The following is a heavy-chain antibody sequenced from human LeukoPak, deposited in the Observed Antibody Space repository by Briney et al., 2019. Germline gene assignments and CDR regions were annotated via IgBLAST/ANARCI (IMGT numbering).Heavy chain of an antibody. CDR1: GGSISSNY. V-gene: IGHV4-59*01. CDR2: IYYSGST. J-gene: IGHJ2*01. CDR3: ARGYWYFDL. Sequence: SETLSLTCTVTGGSISSNYWSWIRQPPGKGLEWIGYIYYSGSTNYNPSLKSRVTISVDTSKNQFSLKLSSVTAADTAVYYCARGYWYFDLWGRGTLVTVSS.